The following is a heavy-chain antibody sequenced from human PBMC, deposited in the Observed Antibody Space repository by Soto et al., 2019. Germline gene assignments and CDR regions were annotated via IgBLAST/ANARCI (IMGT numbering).Heavy chain of an antibody. CDR1: GGSMSSGGYS. CDR2: IYHNGSP. V-gene: IGHV4-30-2*01. J-gene: IGHJ6*02. Sequence: QLQLQESGSGLVKPSQTLSLTCAVSGGSMSSGGYSWSWIRQPPGKGLEWIGYIYHNGSPSYNPSLTSRGPIAVRRSKTQFSLKLSAVTAAATAVYYCARVPDVWGQGTTVTVSS. CDR3: ARVPDV.